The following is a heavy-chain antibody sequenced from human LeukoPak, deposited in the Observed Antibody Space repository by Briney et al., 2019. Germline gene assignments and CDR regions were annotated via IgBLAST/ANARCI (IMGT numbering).Heavy chain of an antibody. CDR3: AKDAAGPEY. Sequence: GRSLTLSCVVSALTFSRYSMRWVRQAAGKGMEWVSGISAGGGDTWYPDSVKGRFTISRDNSKNTLFLQMNSLRVEDTAIYYCAKDAAGPEYWGQGTRVTVSS. CDR2: ISAGGGDT. D-gene: IGHD6-13*01. V-gene: IGHV3-23*01. J-gene: IGHJ4*02. CDR1: ALTFSRYS.